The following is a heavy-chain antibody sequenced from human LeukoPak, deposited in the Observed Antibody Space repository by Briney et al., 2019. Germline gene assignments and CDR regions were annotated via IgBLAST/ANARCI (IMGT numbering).Heavy chain of an antibody. CDR1: GYTFTGHY. D-gene: IGHD1-26*01. Sequence: GASVKVSCKTSGYTFTGHYIYWVRQAPGQGLEWMGWINPNSRDTHYARKFQGRVTLTRDTSIRTAYMELSSLRSDDTAVYFCAKAASGSGSLPDYWGQGTQVTVSS. V-gene: IGHV1-2*02. CDR3: AKAASGSGSLPDY. CDR2: INPNSRDT. J-gene: IGHJ4*02.